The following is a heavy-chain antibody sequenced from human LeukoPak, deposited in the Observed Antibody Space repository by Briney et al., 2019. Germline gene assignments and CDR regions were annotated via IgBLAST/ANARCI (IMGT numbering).Heavy chain of an antibody. Sequence: GGSLRLSCAASGFTFSNSAMSWVRQAPGKGLEWVSAISGSGRSTFYADSVKGRFTISRDNSRNTVYLQMISLRAEDTALYYCAKTSDGDWSPPNDYWGQGTLVTVSS. CDR1: GFTFSNSA. D-gene: IGHD3-9*01. J-gene: IGHJ4*02. CDR2: ISGSGRST. CDR3: AKTSDGDWSPPNDY. V-gene: IGHV3-23*01.